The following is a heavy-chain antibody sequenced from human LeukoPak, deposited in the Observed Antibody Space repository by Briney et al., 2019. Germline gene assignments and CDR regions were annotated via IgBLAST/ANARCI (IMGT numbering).Heavy chain of an antibody. CDR1: GYTFTSYD. CDR2: MKPNTGDT. CDR3: ARMHYYDTINPNWFDP. J-gene: IGHJ5*02. D-gene: IGHD3-22*01. Sequence: ASVKVSCKASGYTFTSYDTNWVRQATGQGLKWMGWMKPNTGDTGYAQKFQGRVTMTRNTSTGTAYMELSSLTSEDTAVYYCARMHYYDTINPNWFDPWGQGTLVTVSS. V-gene: IGHV1-8*01.